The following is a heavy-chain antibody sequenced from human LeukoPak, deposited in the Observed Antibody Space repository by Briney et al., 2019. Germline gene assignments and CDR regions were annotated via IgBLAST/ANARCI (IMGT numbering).Heavy chain of an antibody. V-gene: IGHV3-74*01. CDR3: VRGLGDV. J-gene: IGHJ6*04. CDR2: INNDGKLV. CDR1: GFIFRNFW. D-gene: IGHD4-11*01. Sequence: GGSLRLSCSASGFIFRNFWMHWVRQAPGKGPVWVSRINNDGKLVTYADSVKGRFTISRDSAKDTVFLQMNSLRVEDTALYYCVRGLGDVWGKGTLVTVSS.